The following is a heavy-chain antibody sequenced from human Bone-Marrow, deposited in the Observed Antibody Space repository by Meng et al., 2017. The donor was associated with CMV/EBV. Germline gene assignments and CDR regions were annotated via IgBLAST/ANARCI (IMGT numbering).Heavy chain of an antibody. J-gene: IGHJ6*02. V-gene: IGHV1-18*04. CDR2: ISAYNGNT. D-gene: IGHD3-10*02. Sequence: ASVKVSCKASGYTFTGYYMHWVRQAPGQGLEWMGWISAYNGNTNYAQKLQGRVTMTTDTSTSTAYMELRSLRSDDTAVYYCARDPLFSGYGYHGMDIWGQGTMVTVSS. CDR1: GYTFTGYY. CDR3: ARDPLFSGYGYHGMDI.